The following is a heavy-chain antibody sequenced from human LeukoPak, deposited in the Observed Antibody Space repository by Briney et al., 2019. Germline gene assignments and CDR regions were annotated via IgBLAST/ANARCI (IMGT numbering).Heavy chain of an antibody. J-gene: IGHJ4*02. CDR3: ARETVGLDY. D-gene: IGHD4-17*01. CDR2: ISDGSSTI. Sequence: GGSLRLSCTASGFTFSNYNLTWVRQAPGKGLEWVSYISDGSSTIYYADSVRGRFTISRDNAKNSLYLQINSLRDEDTAVYYCARETVGLDYWGQGTLVTVSS. CDR1: GFTFSNYN. V-gene: IGHV3-48*02.